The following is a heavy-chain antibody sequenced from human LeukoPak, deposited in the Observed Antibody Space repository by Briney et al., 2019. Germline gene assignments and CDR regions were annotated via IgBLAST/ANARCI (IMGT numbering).Heavy chain of an antibody. Sequence: SETLSLTCTVSGYSISGAYYWGWIRQPPGKGLEWIGSIYHSGNTYYNPSLKSRVTISVDTSKNHFSLKLTSVTAADTAVYYCASLWTVGGGASHWGQGTLVTVSS. D-gene: IGHD6-19*01. J-gene: IGHJ4*02. CDR1: GYSISGAYY. CDR3: ASLWTVGGGASH. CDR2: IYHSGNT. V-gene: IGHV4-38-2*02.